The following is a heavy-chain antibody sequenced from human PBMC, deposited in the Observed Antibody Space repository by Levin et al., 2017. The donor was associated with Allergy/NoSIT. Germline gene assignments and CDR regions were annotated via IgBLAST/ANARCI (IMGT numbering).Heavy chain of an antibody. CDR3: ARGGYCGGDCYPGHLDI. J-gene: IGHJ3*02. CDR2: IYYSGST. D-gene: IGHD2-21*02. Sequence: SETLSLTCTVSGGSISSGGYYWSWIRQHPGTGLEWIGYIYYSGSTYYNPSLKSRVTISVDTSKNQFSLKLSSVTAADTAVYYCARGGYCGGDCYPGHLDIWGQGTMVTVSS. V-gene: IGHV4-31*03. CDR1: GGSISSGGYY.